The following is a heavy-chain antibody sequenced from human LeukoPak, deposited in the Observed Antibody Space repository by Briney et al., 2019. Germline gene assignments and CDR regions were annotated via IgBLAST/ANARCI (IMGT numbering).Heavy chain of an antibody. CDR2: IWYDGSNK. V-gene: IGHV3-33*06. Sequence: PGGSLRLSCAASGFTFSSYGMHWVRQAPGKGLEWVAVIWYDGSNKYYADSVKGRFTISRGNSKNTLYLQMNSLRAEDTAVYYCAKGFGSGPKYYYDSSGYHNYFDYWGQGTLVTVSS. CDR1: GFTFSSYG. D-gene: IGHD3-22*01. CDR3: AKGFGSGPKYYYDSSGYHNYFDY. J-gene: IGHJ4*02.